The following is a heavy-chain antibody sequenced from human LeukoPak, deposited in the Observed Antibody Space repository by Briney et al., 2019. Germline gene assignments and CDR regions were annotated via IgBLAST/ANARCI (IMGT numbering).Heavy chain of an antibody. CDR3: ASLSGSYRSAFDI. Sequence: SETLSLTCTVSGGSISSYYWSWIRRPAGKGLEWIGRIYTSGSTNYNPSLKSRVTMSVGTSKNQFSLKLSSVTAADTAVYYCASLSGSYRSAFDIWGQGTMVTVSS. V-gene: IGHV4-4*07. D-gene: IGHD1-26*01. CDR2: IYTSGST. CDR1: GGSISSYY. J-gene: IGHJ3*02.